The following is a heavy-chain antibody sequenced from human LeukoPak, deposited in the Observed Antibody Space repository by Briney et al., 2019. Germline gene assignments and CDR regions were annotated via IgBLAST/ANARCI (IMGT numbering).Heavy chain of an antibody. Sequence: GGSLRLSCAASGFNFSTYGMHWVRQAPGKGLEWVAVILHDGSNEYYADSVKGRFTISRDDSKNAVDLQMNSLRAEDTAVYYCARSGGYFAPFDYWGQGTLVTVSS. J-gene: IGHJ4*02. CDR1: GFNFSTYG. V-gene: IGHV3-30*03. CDR3: ARSGGYFAPFDY. D-gene: IGHD3-10*01. CDR2: ILHDGSNE.